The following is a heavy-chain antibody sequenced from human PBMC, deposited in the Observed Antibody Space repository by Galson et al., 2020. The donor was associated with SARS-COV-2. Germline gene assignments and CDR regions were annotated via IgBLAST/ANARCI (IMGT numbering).Heavy chain of an antibody. D-gene: IGHD6-6*01. J-gene: IGHJ4*02. CDR3: AREYSSSSHEIFDY. CDR1: GFTFSSYA. CDR2: ISYDGSNK. Sequence: GGSLRLSCAASGFTFSSYAMHWVRQPPGKGLEWVAVISYDGSNKYYADSVKGRFTISRDNSKNTLYLQMNSLRAEDTAVYYCAREYSSSSHEIFDYWGQGTLVTVSS. V-gene: IGHV3-30*01.